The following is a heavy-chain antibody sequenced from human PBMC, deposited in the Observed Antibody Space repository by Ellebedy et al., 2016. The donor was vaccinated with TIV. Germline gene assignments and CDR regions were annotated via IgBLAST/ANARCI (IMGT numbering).Heavy chain of an antibody. D-gene: IGHD6-13*01. J-gene: IGHJ6*02. Sequence: MPSETLSLTCTVSGGSITTSTYYWGWIRQAPGKGLEWIGSAYKSGNTYYKPSLKSRVTISVDTSKNQFSLNLRSVTAADTAVYYCARTRLGAAGTKYYYYHGMDVWGQGTTVTVSS. CDR3: ARTRLGAAGTKYYYYHGMDV. V-gene: IGHV4-39*01. CDR1: GGSITTSTYY. CDR2: AYKSGNT.